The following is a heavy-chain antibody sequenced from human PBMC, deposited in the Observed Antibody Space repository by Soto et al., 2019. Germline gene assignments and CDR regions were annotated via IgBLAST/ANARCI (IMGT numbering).Heavy chain of an antibody. V-gene: IGHV3-74*01. CDR2: INSDGSTT. CDR1: GFTFSRYW. CDR3: VAVVGATTLDY. D-gene: IGHD6-19*01. J-gene: IGHJ4*02. Sequence: GGSLRLSCAASGFTFSRYWMHWVRQAPGKGLVWVSRINSDGSTTTYADPVKGRFTISRDNAKNTLYLQMNSLRVEDAAMYYCVAVVGATTLDYWGQGTLVTVSS.